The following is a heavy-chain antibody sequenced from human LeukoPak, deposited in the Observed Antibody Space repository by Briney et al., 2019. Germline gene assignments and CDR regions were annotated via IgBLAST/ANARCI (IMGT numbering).Heavy chain of an antibody. Sequence: ASVKVSCKASGYTFTSYYMHWVRQAPGQGLEWMGIINPSGGSTSYAQKFQGRVTMTRDMSTSTVYMELSSLRAEDMAVYYCARGRRFGGVIVVPYYFDYWGQGTLVTVSS. CDR1: GYTFTSYY. CDR3: ARGRRFGGVIVVPYYFDY. D-gene: IGHD3-16*02. V-gene: IGHV1-46*01. J-gene: IGHJ4*02. CDR2: INPSGGST.